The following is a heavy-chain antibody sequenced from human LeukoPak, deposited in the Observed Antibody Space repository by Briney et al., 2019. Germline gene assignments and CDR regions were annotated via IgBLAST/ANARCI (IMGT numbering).Heavy chain of an antibody. Sequence: SETLSLTCTVYGGSISISSYYWGWIRQPPGKGLEWIGSIYYSGSTYYNPSLKSRVTISVDTSKNQFSLKLSSVTAADTAVYYCARLGVGGYYGSGSYFDYWGQGTLVTVSS. V-gene: IGHV4-39*01. CDR1: GGSISISSYY. D-gene: IGHD3-10*01. CDR2: IYYSGST. CDR3: ARLGVGGYYGSGSYFDY. J-gene: IGHJ4*02.